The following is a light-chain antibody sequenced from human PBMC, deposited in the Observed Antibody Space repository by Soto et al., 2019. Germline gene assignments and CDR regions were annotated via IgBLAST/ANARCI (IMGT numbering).Light chain of an antibody. CDR2: LNSDGSH. Sequence: QLVLTQSPSASASLGASVKLTCTLSSGHSSYAIAWHQQQPEKGPRYLMKLNSDGSHSKGDGIPDRFSGSSSGAERYLTISSLHSEDEADYYCQTWDTAINVIFGGGTKLTVL. CDR1: SGHSSYA. J-gene: IGLJ2*01. CDR3: QTWDTAINVI. V-gene: IGLV4-69*01.